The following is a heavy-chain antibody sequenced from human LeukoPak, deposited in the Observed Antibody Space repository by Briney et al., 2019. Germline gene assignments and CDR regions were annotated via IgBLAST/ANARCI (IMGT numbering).Heavy chain of an antibody. Sequence: GGSLRLSCAASGFSLSSYWMHWVRQVPGKGLVWVSRINSDGSGTSYADSVKGRCSISRDNAKNTLYLQMNSLRAEDTAVYFCARGSYYFDYWGQGTLVTVSS. D-gene: IGHD1-26*01. V-gene: IGHV3-74*01. CDR2: INSDGSGT. CDR1: GFSLSSYW. CDR3: ARGSYYFDY. J-gene: IGHJ4*02.